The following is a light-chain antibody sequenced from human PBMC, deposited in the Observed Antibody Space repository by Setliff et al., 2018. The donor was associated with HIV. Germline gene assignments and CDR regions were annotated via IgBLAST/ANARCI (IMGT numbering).Light chain of an antibody. CDR2: SSN. CDR3: AAWDDSLTGYV. CDR1: SSNIGSNT. J-gene: IGLJ1*01. Sequence: QSVLTQPPSASGTPGQKVTISCSGSSSNIGSNTVNWYQQLPGTAPKLLIYSSNVRPSRVPDRFSGSKPGTSASLAISGLQAEDEADYYCAAWDDSLTGYVFGTGTKVTV. V-gene: IGLV1-44*01.